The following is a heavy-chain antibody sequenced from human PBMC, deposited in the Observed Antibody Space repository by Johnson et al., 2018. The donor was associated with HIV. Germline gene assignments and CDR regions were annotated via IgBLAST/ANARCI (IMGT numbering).Heavy chain of an antibody. J-gene: IGHJ3*02. CDR3: ARIFSRERDYGDYPAFDI. CDR1: GFTFSSYA. CDR2: ISYDGSNK. V-gene: IGHV3-30*04. Sequence: QVQLVESGGGVVQPGRSLRLSCAASGFTFSSYAMHWVRQAPGKGLEWVAVISYDGSNKYYADSVKGRFTISRDNSKNTLYLQMNSLRAEDTAVYYCARIFSRERDYGDYPAFDIWGQGTMITVSS. D-gene: IGHD4-17*01.